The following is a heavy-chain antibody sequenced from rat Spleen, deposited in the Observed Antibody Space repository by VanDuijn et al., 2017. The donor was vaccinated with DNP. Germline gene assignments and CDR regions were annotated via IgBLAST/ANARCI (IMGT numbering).Heavy chain of an antibody. V-gene: IGHV5-58*01. CDR1: GFTFSSYW. Sequence: EVQLVETGGGLVQPGRSLKLSCVASGFTFSSYWMFWVRQAPGKGLEWVAYIGSPAYAPYYTDSVKGRFAISRDNAKSTLYLQMNSLRSEDMATYYCVRWNSGHFDYWGQGVMVTVSS. CDR2: IGSPAYAP. D-gene: IGHD4-3*01. J-gene: IGHJ2*01. CDR3: VRWNSGHFDY.